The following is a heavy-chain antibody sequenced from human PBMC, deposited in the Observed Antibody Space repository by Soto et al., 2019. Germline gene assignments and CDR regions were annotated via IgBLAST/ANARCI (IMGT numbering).Heavy chain of an antibody. CDR2: IHHSVGT. CDR1: GGSINTDYW. J-gene: IGHJ4*02. CDR3: ARGFDYRWVY. D-gene: IGHD3-16*01. Sequence: SETLSLTCAVSGGSINTDYWWSWVRQSPGKGLEWIGEIHHSVGTNYIQSLKSRVTMSLDKSNNQLSLKLSSVTAADTAVYHCARGFDYRWVYWGPGTLVTVTS. V-gene: IGHV4-4*02.